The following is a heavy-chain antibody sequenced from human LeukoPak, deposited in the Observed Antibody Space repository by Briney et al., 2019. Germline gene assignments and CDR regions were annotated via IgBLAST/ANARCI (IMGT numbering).Heavy chain of an antibody. D-gene: IGHD3-3*01. J-gene: IGHJ4*02. Sequence: PSETLSLTCAVYGGSFSGHYWSWIRQPPGKGLEWIGEINHSGSTNYNPSLKSRVTISIDTSKNQFSLKLSSVTAADTAVSYCASGREIFGVVHFDYWGQGTLVTVSS. CDR2: INHSGST. V-gene: IGHV4-34*01. CDR1: GGSFSGHY. CDR3: ASGREIFGVVHFDY.